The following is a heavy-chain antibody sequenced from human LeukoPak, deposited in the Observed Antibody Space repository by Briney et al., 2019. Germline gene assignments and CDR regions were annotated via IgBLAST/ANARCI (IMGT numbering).Heavy chain of an antibody. J-gene: IGHJ4*02. V-gene: IGHV3-9*03. D-gene: IGHD6-13*01. CDR2: ISWNSGSI. CDR1: GFTFDGYA. CDR3: AKGTRVYSSSWLDY. Sequence: GRSLRLSCAASGFTFDGYAMHWVRQAPGKGLEWVSGISWNSGSIGYADSVKGRFTISRDNAKNSLYLQMNSLRAEDMALYYCAKGTRVYSSSWLDYWGQGTLVTVSS.